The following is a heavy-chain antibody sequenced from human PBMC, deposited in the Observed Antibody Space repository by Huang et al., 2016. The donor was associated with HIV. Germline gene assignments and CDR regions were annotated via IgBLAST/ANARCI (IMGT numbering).Heavy chain of an antibody. Sequence: QVQLVQSGAEVKKPGASVTVSCKASGYTFTDYGISWVRQAPGQEPSWVGWISTYVRHTDYLKEVQDRVTMSTDTSAGTAYMELRGLTSDDTAVDYCARDRGRHYYDTTGYRTYDGFDFWGRGTMVSVSS. CDR2: ISTYVRHT. CDR1: GYTFTDYG. D-gene: IGHD3-22*01. V-gene: IGHV1-18*04. CDR3: ARDRGRHYYDTTGYRTYDGFDF. J-gene: IGHJ3*01.